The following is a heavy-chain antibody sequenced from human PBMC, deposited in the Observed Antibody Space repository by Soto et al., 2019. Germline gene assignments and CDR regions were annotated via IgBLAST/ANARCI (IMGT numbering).Heavy chain of an antibody. CDR3: ARRPSDPLNWNYSRRIGHFDY. J-gene: IGHJ4*01. D-gene: IGHD1-7*01. CDR1: VESVTSYW. Sequence: GAAQKISCKGSVESVTSYWSGWVRQKPGKGLEWMGIIYPGDSDTRYRPSFQGQVTISADKSISPAYLQWSSLKASDTAMYYCARRPSDPLNWNYSRRIGHFDYWGHGTLVTVSS. CDR2: IYPGDSDT. V-gene: IGHV5-51*01.